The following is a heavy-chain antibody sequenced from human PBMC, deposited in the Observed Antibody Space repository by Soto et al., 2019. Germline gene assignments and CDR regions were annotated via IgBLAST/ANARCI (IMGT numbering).Heavy chain of an antibody. Sequence: SGGSLRLACGDSGCTFSSYWIHWMRQAPGKGLVWVSRINSDGSSTSYADSVKGRFTISRDNAKNTLYLQMDSLRAEDTAVYYCAVAVAGPTAIGYWGQGTLVTVSS. V-gene: IGHV3-74*01. CDR2: INSDGSST. J-gene: IGHJ4*02. CDR3: AVAVAGPTAIGY. CDR1: GCTFSSYW. D-gene: IGHD6-19*01.